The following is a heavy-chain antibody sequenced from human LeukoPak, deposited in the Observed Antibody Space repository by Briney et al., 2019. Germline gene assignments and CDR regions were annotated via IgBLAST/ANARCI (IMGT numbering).Heavy chain of an antibody. CDR2: ISGSGGDT. Sequence: GGSLRLSCAASGFTFSSYAMNWVRQAPGKGLEWVSISGSGGDTYYADSVKGRFTISRDNSKNTLYLQMNSLRAEDTAVYYCAKARGATYGTYYFDYWGQGTLVNASS. CDR1: GFTFSSYA. J-gene: IGHJ4*02. D-gene: IGHD4/OR15-4a*01. CDR3: AKARGATYGTYYFDY. V-gene: IGHV3-23*01.